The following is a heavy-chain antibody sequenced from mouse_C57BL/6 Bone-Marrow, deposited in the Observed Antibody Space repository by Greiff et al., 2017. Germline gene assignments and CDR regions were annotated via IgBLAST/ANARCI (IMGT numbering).Heavy chain of an antibody. Sequence: VQLQQPGAELVRPGTSVKLSCKASGYTFTSYWMHWVKQRPGEGLEWIGVIDPSDSYTNYNQKFKGKATLTVDTSSRIAYMQLSSLTSEDSAVYYCARDYGSILDWYFDVWGTGTTVTVSS. D-gene: IGHD1-1*01. CDR3: ARDYGSILDWYFDV. CDR2: IDPSDSYT. CDR1: GYTFTSYW. J-gene: IGHJ1*03. V-gene: IGHV1-59*01.